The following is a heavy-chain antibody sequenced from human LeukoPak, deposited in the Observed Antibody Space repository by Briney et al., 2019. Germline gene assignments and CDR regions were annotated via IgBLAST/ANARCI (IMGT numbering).Heavy chain of an antibody. D-gene: IGHD2-21*02. CDR1: GFTFGDYA. CDR2: ISWNGGNI. Sequence: GGSLRLSCAASGFTFGDYAMHWVRQTPGKGLEWVSGISWNGGNIGYVDSVKGRFTISRDNAKNSLYLQMNSLRTEDTALYYCAKGDCGGDCPFDYWGQGTLVTVSS. V-gene: IGHV3-9*01. CDR3: AKGDCGGDCPFDY. J-gene: IGHJ4*02.